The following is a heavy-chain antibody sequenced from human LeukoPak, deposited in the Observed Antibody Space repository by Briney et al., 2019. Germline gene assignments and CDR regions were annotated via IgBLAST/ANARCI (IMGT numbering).Heavy chain of an antibody. CDR3: ARVGSSDYFDY. CDR2: IIPIFGIA. V-gene: IGHV1-69*04. CDR1: GGTFSSYA. J-gene: IGHJ4*02. Sequence: GASVKVSCKASGGTFSSYAISWVRQAPGQGLEWMGRIIPIFGIANYAQKFQGRVTITADKSTSTAYMELSGLRSEDTAVYYCARVGSSDYFDYWGQGTLVTVSS.